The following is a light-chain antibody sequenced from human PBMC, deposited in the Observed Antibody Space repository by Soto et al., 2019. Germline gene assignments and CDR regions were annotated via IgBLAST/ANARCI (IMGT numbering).Light chain of an antibody. CDR1: SSDVGSYNL. CDR3: CSYAGSSTYV. V-gene: IGLV2-23*02. J-gene: IGLJ1*01. Sequence: QSVLTQPASVSGSPGQSITISCTGTSSDVGSYNLVSWYQQHPGKAPKLMIYEVSKRPSGVSNRFSGSKSGNTASLTISGLQAVDEADYYCCSYAGSSTYVVGTGTKVT. CDR2: EVS.